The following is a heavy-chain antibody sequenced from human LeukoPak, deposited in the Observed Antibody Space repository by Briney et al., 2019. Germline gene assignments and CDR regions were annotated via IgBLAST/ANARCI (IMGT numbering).Heavy chain of an antibody. Sequence: GGSLRLSCAASGFTFSSYAMSWVRQAPGKGLEWVSAISSSGSTIYYADSVKGRFTISRDNAKNSLYLQMNSLRAEDTAVYYCARTSYDSSGYYARDWGQGTLVTVSS. CDR1: GFTFSSYA. CDR2: ISSSGSTI. V-gene: IGHV3-21*04. CDR3: ARTSYDSSGYYARD. J-gene: IGHJ4*02. D-gene: IGHD3-22*01.